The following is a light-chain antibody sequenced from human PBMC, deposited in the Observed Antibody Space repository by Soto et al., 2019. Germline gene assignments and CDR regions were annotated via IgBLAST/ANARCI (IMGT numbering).Light chain of an antibody. CDR1: QSISSN. CDR3: QQYDSSPRT. J-gene: IGKJ1*01. CDR2: RTS. Sequence: EIVMTQSPATLSVSPGERATLSCRASQSISSNLAWYQQKPGQAPRLLMFRTSSRATGFPARFSGSGSGTDFTLTINRLEPEDFAVYYCQQYDSSPRTFGQGTKWIS. V-gene: IGKV3-15*01.